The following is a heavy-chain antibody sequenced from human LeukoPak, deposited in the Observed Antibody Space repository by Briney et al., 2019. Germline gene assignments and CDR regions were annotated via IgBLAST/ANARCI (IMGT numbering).Heavy chain of an antibody. D-gene: IGHD3-22*01. CDR3: AREGSSGYYYYFDY. Sequence: ASVKVSCKASGYTFTIYYIHWVRQAPGQGLDWMGLINPSGGSTNYAQKFQGRVTMTRDTSTSTVYMELSSLRSEDTAVYYCAREGSSGYYYYFDYWGQGTLVTVSS. CDR2: INPSGGST. V-gene: IGHV1-46*01. J-gene: IGHJ4*02. CDR1: GYTFTIYY.